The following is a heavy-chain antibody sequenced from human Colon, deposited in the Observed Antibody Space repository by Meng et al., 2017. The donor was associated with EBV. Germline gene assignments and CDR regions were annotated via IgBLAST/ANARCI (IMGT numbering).Heavy chain of an antibody. CDR3: ASFDHIPRRNYFDY. D-gene: IGHD2-21*01. Sequence: QVQVQEPGPGLVEPSQTLSLTCTVSGGSMSSGNYYWSWIRQPPGKGLEWIGYIHHSGSAYYNPSLKSRVSISVDTSKNQFSLNLNSMTAADTAVYYCASFDHIPRRNYFDYWGQGTLVTVSS. CDR1: GGSMSSGNYY. V-gene: IGHV4-30-4*01. CDR2: IHHSGSA. J-gene: IGHJ4*02.